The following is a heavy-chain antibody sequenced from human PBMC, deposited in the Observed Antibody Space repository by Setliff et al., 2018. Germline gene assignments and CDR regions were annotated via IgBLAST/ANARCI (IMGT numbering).Heavy chain of an antibody. Sequence: ASVKVSCKASGYTFTSYYMHWVRQAPGQGLEWMGIINPSGGSTSYAQKFQGRVTMTRDTSTSTVYMELSSLRSEDTAVCYCARVGRYVDTAMVFDYWGQGTLVTVSS. CDR1: GYTFTSYY. CDR2: INPSGGST. V-gene: IGHV1-46*01. CDR3: ARVGRYVDTAMVFDY. D-gene: IGHD5-18*01. J-gene: IGHJ4*02.